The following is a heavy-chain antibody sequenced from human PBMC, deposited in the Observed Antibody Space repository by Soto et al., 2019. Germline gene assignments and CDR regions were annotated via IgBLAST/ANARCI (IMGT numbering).Heavy chain of an antibody. CDR3: ARASPIIAGLPFDY. V-gene: IGHV4-30-4*02. D-gene: IGHD6-6*01. J-gene: IGHJ4*02. CDR2: IYYSGST. Sequence: SSETLSLTCTVSGGSISSGDYYWSWIRQPPGKGLEWIGYIYYSGSTYYNPSLKSRVTISVDTSKNQFSLKLSSVTAADTAVYYCARASPIIAGLPFDYWGQGTLVTVSS. CDR1: GGSISSGDYY.